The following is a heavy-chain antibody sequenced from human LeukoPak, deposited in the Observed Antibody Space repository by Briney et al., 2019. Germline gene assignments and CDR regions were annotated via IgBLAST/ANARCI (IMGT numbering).Heavy chain of an antibody. J-gene: IGHJ5*02. V-gene: IGHV3-23*01. CDR1: GFTFSSYG. CDR3: ARDRPLMPNWFDP. CDR2: ISGSGGST. D-gene: IGHD2-2*01. Sequence: GGSLRLSCAASGFTFSSYGMTWVRQAPGKGLEWVSAISGSGGSTYYADSVKGRFTISRDNSKNTLYLQMNSLRAEDTAVYYCARDRPLMPNWFDPWGQGTLVTVSS.